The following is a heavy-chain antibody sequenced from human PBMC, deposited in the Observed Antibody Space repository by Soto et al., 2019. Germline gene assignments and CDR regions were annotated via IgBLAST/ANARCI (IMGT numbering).Heavy chain of an antibody. D-gene: IGHD6-6*01. J-gene: IGHJ6*02. CDR2: IIPIFGTA. CDR3: ARPYSSSPDYYYYGMDV. CDR1: GGTFSSYA. V-gene: IGHV1-69*12. Sequence: QVQLVQSGAEVKKPGSSVKVSCKASGGTFSSYAISWVRQAPGQGLEWMGGIIPIFGTANYAQKFQGRVTLTAXXSXSXXYMELSSLRSEDTAVYYCARPYSSSPDYYYYGMDVWGQGTTVTVSS.